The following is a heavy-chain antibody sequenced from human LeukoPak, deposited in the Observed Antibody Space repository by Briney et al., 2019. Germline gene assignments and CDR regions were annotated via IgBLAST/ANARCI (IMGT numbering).Heavy chain of an antibody. V-gene: IGHV3-74*01. J-gene: IGHJ4*02. CDR2: INSDGSST. Sequence: QPGGSLRLSCVASRFTFSSYWMHWVRQAPGKGLVWVSRINSDGSSTGYADSVKGRFTISRDNAKNTLYLQMNSLRVEDTAVYYCARGAGSSWSGLIDYWGQGTLVTVSS. D-gene: IGHD6-13*01. CDR3: ARGAGSSWSGLIDY. CDR1: RFTFSSYW.